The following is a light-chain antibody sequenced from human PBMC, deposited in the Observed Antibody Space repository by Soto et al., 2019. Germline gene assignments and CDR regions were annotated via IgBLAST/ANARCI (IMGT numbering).Light chain of an antibody. V-gene: IGLV2-14*01. CDR1: SSDIGGSNY. CDR2: EVS. CDR3: SSYTTTATK. Sequence: QSALTQPASVSGSPGQSITISCTGTSSDIGGSNYVSWHQQHPGKAPRVVIYEVSNRPSGVSNRFSGSKSGNTASLTISGLPAEDEADYSCSSYTTTATKFGGGTKVTVL. J-gene: IGLJ2*01.